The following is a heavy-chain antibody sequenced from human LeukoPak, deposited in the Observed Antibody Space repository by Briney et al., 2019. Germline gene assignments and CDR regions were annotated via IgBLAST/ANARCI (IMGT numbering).Heavy chain of an antibody. D-gene: IGHD3-3*01. V-gene: IGHV3-21*01. CDR3: ARDNDYDFWSGYYSGAFDI. CDR1: GFTFSSYS. Sequence: GGSLRLSCAASGFTFSSYSMNWVRQAPGKGLEWVSSVSSSSSYIYYADSVKGRFTISRDNAKNSLYLQMNSLRAEDTAVYYCARDNDYDFWSGYYSGAFDIWGQGTMVTVSS. CDR2: VSSSSSYI. J-gene: IGHJ3*02.